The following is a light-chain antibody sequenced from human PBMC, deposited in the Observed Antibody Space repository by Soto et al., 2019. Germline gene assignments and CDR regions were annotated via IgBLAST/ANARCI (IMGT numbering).Light chain of an antibody. CDR2: EVS. Sequence: QSALTQPASVSGSPGQSITISCTGTSRDVGSYNLVSWYQQHPGKAPKLMIYEVSKRPSGVSNRFSGSKSGNTASLTISGLQAEDEADYCCCSYAGSSTLVFGGGTKVTVL. CDR1: SRDVGSYNL. J-gene: IGLJ3*02. V-gene: IGLV2-23*02. CDR3: CSYAGSSTLV.